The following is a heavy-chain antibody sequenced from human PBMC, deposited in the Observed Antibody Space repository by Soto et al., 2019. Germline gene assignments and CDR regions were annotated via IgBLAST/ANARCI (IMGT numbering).Heavy chain of an antibody. CDR2: IIPIFGTA. J-gene: IGHJ4*02. Sequence: ASVKVSCKASGGTFSSYAISWVRQAPGQGLEWMGGIIPIFGTANYAQKFQGRVTITADESTSTAYMELSSLRSEDTAVYYCATGAGSYDFWSGYPGSAFDYWGQGTLVTVSS. V-gene: IGHV1-69*13. D-gene: IGHD3-3*01. CDR3: ATGAGSYDFWSGYPGSAFDY. CDR1: GGTFSSYA.